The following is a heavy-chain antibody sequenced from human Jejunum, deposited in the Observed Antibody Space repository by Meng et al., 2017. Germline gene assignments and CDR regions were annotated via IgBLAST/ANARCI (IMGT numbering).Heavy chain of an antibody. V-gene: IGHV4-61*08. CDR3: ARDHMGSLDY. CDR2: AST. Sequence: QLPLQESGPGLARPSDTLSLICSVSGGSVSSAGYQWSWIRQPPGKVLEWIGYASTNYNPSLKSRVTISVDTSKNQFSLRLTSVTAADTAVYYCARDHMGSLDYWGQGILVTVSS. D-gene: IGHD1-26*01. J-gene: IGHJ4*02. CDR1: GGSVSSAGYQ.